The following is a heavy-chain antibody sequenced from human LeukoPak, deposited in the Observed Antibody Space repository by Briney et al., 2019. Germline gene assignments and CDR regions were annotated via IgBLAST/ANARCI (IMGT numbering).Heavy chain of an antibody. CDR2: LNPGEGST. Sequence: APVKVSCKASGYTFTSYNMHWVRQAPGQGLEWMGILNPGEGSTSYAQKFQGRVTMISDTSTSTVYMELSSLRSEDTALYYCARDSSYWSFDYCGQGTLVTVSS. D-gene: IGHD6-19*01. CDR1: GYTFTSYN. V-gene: IGHV1-46*01. CDR3: ARDSSYWSFDY. J-gene: IGHJ4*02.